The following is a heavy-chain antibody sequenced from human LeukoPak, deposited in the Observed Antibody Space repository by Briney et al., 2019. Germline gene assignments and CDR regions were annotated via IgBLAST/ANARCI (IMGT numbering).Heavy chain of an antibody. D-gene: IGHD2-15*01. CDR2: IDKKDNLYAT. CDR3: TRDRGTYNWFDP. CDR1: GFTFSGSA. Sequence: GGSLKLSCAASGFTFSGSAVHWVRQSSGKGLEWVGHIDKKDNLYATAYAESVKGRFTISRDDSKDTAFLHMDSLKTEDTALYYCTRDRGTYNWFDPWGQGTLVTVSS. V-gene: IGHV3-73*01. J-gene: IGHJ5*02.